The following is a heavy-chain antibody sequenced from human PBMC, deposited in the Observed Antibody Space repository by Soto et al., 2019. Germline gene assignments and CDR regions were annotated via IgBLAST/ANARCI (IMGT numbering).Heavy chain of an antibody. V-gene: IGHV4-4*02. CDR3: AARHFWSGPWTDRRLDY. CDR2: ISHSWST. CDR1: VDSIKSRHW. Sequence: SETLGLTCALSVDSIKSRHWWQWFRQPPVKGLEWIAQISHSWSTNYNPSLTSRVTISVDKSKNHFPLKLNSVTAADTAVYYCAARHFWSGPWTDRRLDYWGQGTLVTVS. D-gene: IGHD3-3*02. J-gene: IGHJ4*02.